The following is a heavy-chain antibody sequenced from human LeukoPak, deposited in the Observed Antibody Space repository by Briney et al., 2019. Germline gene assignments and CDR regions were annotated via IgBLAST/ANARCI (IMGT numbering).Heavy chain of an antibody. D-gene: IGHD4-11*01. CDR3: ARGYSDYYYFDS. CDR2: SNTDGSST. J-gene: IGHJ4*02. Sequence: PGGSLRLSCAASGFTFSRYRMHWVRQAPGKGLVWVSRSNTDGSSTNYADSVKGRFTISRDNAKSTLYLQMNSLRAEDTAVYYCARGYSDYYYFDSWGQGTLVTVSS. CDR1: GFTFSRYR. V-gene: IGHV3-74*01.